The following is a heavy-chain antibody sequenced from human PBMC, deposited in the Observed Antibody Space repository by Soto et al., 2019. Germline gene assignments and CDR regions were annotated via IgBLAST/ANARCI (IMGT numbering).Heavy chain of an antibody. CDR1: GFSLSTSGVG. D-gene: IGHD1-1*01. Sequence: QITLKESGPTRVKPTQTLTLTCTFSGFSLSTSGVGVGWIRQPPGKALEHLALIYWDDDKRYSPSLKSRLTITMDTSKNQVVLTMTNMDPVDTATYYCAHRAGLQGNWDGGYFDYWGQGALVTVSS. J-gene: IGHJ4*02. CDR2: IYWDDDK. V-gene: IGHV2-5*02. CDR3: AHRAGLQGNWDGGYFDY.